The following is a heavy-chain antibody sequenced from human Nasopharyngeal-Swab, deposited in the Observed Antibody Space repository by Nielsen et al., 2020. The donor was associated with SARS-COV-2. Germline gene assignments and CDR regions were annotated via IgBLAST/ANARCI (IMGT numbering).Heavy chain of an antibody. Sequence: GSLRLSCTVSGGSISSYYWTWIRQPPGKGLEWMGYVYYTGRASYNPSLKSRVTMSVDTFKNHFSLRLTSVTAADTAVYYCARGRRGYYDSSGEDFDYWGQGALVNVSS. CDR1: GGSISSYY. V-gene: IGHV4-59*01. CDR3: ARGRRGYYDSSGEDFDY. D-gene: IGHD3-22*01. J-gene: IGHJ4*02. CDR2: VYYTGRA.